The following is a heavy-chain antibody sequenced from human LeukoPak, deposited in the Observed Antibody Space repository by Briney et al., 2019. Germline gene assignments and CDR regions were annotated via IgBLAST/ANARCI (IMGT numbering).Heavy chain of an antibody. V-gene: IGHV4-39*01. Sequence: SETLSLICSVSGGSISSSSYYWGWSCQPPGKGLEWIGTIYYSGNTYYNPSLKSPVTISVDTTKNQFSLKLSSVTAADAAVYFCARLRATLNYFDCWGQGTLVSVSS. CDR1: GGSISSSSYY. J-gene: IGHJ4*02. CDR2: IYYSGNT. CDR3: ARLRATLNYFDC.